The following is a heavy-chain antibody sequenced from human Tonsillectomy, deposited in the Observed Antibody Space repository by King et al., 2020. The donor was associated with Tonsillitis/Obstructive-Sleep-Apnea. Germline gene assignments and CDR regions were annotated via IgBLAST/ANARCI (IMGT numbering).Heavy chain of an antibody. CDR2: VDPEDGER. CDR3: ASQIRNDAFDL. V-gene: IGHV1-24*01. J-gene: IGHJ3*01. CDR1: GYALSALS. Sequence: QLVQSGAEVKKPGASVKVSCNVSGYALSALSMHWVRQAPGKGLEWMGGVDPEDGERIYAHNFQGRITMTEDTSTDTDYMELSSMSTEDTAVCYCASQIRNDAFDLWGQGTMVTVSS.